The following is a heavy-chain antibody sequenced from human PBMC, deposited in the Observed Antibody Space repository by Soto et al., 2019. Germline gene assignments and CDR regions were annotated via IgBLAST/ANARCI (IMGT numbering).Heavy chain of an antibody. V-gene: IGHV4-59*08. Sequence: SETLSLTCTVSGGSISSYYWSWIRQPPGKGLEWIGYIYYSGSTNYNPSLKSRVTISVDTSKNQFSLKLSSVTAADTAVYYCARHGDWIFDYWGQGTLVTVSS. CDR3: ARHGDWIFDY. D-gene: IGHD2-2*03. J-gene: IGHJ4*02. CDR2: IYYSGST. CDR1: GGSISSYY.